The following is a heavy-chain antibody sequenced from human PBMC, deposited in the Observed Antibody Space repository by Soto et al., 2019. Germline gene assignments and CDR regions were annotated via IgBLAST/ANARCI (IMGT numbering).Heavy chain of an antibody. CDR1: GGVFRNYA. CDR3: ARDRWGSYSFDS. J-gene: IGHJ5*01. V-gene: IGHV1-69*01. CDR2: IIPVFGTA. Sequence: QVQLVQSGAEVKKPGSSVKVSCKASGGVFRNYAINWVRQAPGQGLEWMGGIIPVFGTADYPQKFQGRVTITADESTTTAHMELTSLKTEDTAVYFCARDRWGSYSFDSWGQGTLVTV. D-gene: IGHD1-26*01.